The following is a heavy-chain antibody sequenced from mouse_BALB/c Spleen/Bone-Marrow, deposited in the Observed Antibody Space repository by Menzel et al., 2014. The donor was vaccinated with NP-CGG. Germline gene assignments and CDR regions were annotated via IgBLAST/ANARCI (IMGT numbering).Heavy chain of an antibody. CDR3: ARVAYYNVYFDF. J-gene: IGHJ2*01. CDR2: INSNGGST. Sequence: EVQLVESGGGLVQPGGSLKLSCAASGFTFGNYAMSWVRQTPDKRLELVATINSNGGSTYYPDSVKGRFTISRDNARNPLYRQMSSLKSEDTTTYYCARVAYYNVYFDFWGQGTTLTVSS. CDR1: GFTFGNYA. D-gene: IGHD2-12*01. V-gene: IGHV5-6-3*01.